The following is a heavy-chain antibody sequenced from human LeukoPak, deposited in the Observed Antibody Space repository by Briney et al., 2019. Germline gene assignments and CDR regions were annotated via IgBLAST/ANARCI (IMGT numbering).Heavy chain of an antibody. D-gene: IGHD5-18*01. V-gene: IGHV3-74*01. CDR1: GFTFSSYW. CDR2: INSDGSST. CDR3: ARADWDTAMIDY. J-gene: IGHJ4*02. Sequence: GGSLRLSCAASGFTFSSYWMHWVRQAPGKGLVWVSRINSDGSSTSYADSVKGRFTISRDNAKNSLYLQMNSLRAEDTAVYYCARADWDTAMIDYWGQGTLVTVSS.